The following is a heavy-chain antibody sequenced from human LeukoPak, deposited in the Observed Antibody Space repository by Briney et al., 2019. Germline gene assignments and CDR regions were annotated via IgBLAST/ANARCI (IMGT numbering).Heavy chain of an antibody. CDR1: GYSFSTYG. CDR3: ARDSGSYSVSDY. Sequence: GASVKVSCKASGYSFSTYGVSWVRQAPGQGLEWMGWIGAYDGHTHFAQNFQGRVTMTTDTSTSAAYMELRGLGSDDTAVYYCARDSGSYSVSDYWGQGTQVTVSS. J-gene: IGHJ4*02. V-gene: IGHV1-18*01. D-gene: IGHD3-10*01. CDR2: IGAYDGHT.